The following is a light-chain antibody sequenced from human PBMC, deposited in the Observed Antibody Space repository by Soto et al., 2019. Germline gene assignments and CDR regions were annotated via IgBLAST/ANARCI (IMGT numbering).Light chain of an antibody. Sequence: QSVPTQPASVSGSPGQSITISCTGTSSDVGGYNYVSWYQQHPGKAPKIIIYEVSNRPSGVSNRFSGSKSGNTASLTISGLQAEDEADYYCSSYTSSSTWVFGGGTKVTVL. V-gene: IGLV2-14*01. CDR1: SSDVGGYNY. CDR2: EVS. J-gene: IGLJ3*02. CDR3: SSYTSSSTWV.